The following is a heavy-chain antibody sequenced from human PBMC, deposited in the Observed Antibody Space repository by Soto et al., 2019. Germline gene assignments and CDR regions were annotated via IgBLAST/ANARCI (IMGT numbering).Heavy chain of an antibody. CDR3: SRGGLLPDY. CDR2: ISHSGST. Sequence: QLQLQESGSGLVKPSQTLSLTCAVSGGSTSSGGYSWSWLRQPPGKGLEWIGYISHSGSTSYNPSLKSRVTIPVDTSKNQSSLRLSSVTAADTAVYYCSRGGLLPDYWGQGTLVTVSS. J-gene: IGHJ4*02. CDR1: GGSTSSGGYS. D-gene: IGHD6-19*01. V-gene: IGHV4-30-2*01.